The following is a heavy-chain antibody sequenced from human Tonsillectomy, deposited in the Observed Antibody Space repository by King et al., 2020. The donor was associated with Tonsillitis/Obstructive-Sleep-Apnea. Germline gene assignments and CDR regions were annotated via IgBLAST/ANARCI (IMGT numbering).Heavy chain of an antibody. Sequence: VQLQQWGAGLLKPSETLSLTCAVYGGSFSGYYWSWIRQPPGKGLEWIGEINHSGSTNSNPSLKSRVTISVDTSKNQFSLKLSSGTAADTAVYYCATQDTIFGLYYFDYWGQGTLVTVSS. V-gene: IGHV4-34*01. CDR3: ATQDTIFGLYYFDY. D-gene: IGHD3-3*01. CDR1: GGSFSGYY. CDR2: INHSGST. J-gene: IGHJ4*02.